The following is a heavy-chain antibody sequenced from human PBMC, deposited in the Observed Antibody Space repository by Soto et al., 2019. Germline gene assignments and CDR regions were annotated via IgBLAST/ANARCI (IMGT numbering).Heavy chain of an antibody. Sequence: SETLSLTCAVYGGSFSGYYWSWIRQPPGKGLEWIGEINHSGSTNYNPSLKSRVTISVDTSKNQFSLKLSSVTAADTAMYYCARLISTGTYGRGWFEYWGQGTLVTVSS. CDR3: ARLISTGTYGRGWFEY. J-gene: IGHJ4*02. CDR1: GGSFSGYY. V-gene: IGHV4-34*01. D-gene: IGHD4-17*01. CDR2: INHSGST.